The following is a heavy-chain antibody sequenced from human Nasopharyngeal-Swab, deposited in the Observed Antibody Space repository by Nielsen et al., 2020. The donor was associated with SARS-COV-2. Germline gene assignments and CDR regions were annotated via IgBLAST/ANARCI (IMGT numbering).Heavy chain of an antibody. CDR2: IKQDGSEK. Sequence: GASLKISCAASGFTFSSYWMSWVRQAPGKGLEWVANIKQDGSEKYYVGSVKGRFTISRDNAKNSLYLQMNSLRAEDTTVYYCARGGWYFDFWGRGTRVTVSS. J-gene: IGHJ2*01. V-gene: IGHV3-7*04. CDR1: GFTFSSYW. CDR3: ARGGWYFDF.